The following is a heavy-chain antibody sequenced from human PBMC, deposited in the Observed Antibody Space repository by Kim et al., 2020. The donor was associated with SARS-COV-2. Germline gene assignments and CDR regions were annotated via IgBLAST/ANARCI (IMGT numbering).Heavy chain of an antibody. V-gene: IGHV1-3*01. J-gene: IGHJ4*02. CDR3: ARLPYSSSWNY. D-gene: IGHD6-13*01. CDR2: T. Sequence: TKYSQKFQGRVTITRDTSASTAYMELSSLRSEDTAVYYCARLPYSSSWNYWGQGTLVTVSS.